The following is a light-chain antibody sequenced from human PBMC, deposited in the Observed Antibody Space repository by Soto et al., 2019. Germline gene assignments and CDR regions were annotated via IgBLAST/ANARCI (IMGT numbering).Light chain of an antibody. V-gene: IGLV2-23*01. J-gene: IGLJ2*01. CDR2: EGS. Sequence: QSALTQPASVXXSPXXXXTISCTGTSSDVGSYNLVSWYQQHPGKAPKLMIYEGSKRPSGVSNRFSGSKSGNTASLTISGLQAKDEADYYCCSYAGSSTSVVFGGGTKLTVL. CDR1: SSDVGSYNL. CDR3: CSYAGSSTSVV.